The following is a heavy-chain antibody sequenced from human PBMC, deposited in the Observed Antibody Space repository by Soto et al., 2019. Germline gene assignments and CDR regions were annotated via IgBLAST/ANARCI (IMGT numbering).Heavy chain of an antibody. CDR3: AILLGYCSGGSCYSGFDD. V-gene: IGHV1-18*01. CDR2: ISAYNGNT. Sequence: ASVKVSCKASGYTFTSYGISWVRQAPGQGLEWMGWISAYNGNTNYAQKLQGRVTMTTDTSTSTAYMELRSLRSDDTAVYYCAILLGYCSGGSCYSGFDDWGQGTLVTVSS. J-gene: IGHJ4*02. D-gene: IGHD2-15*01. CDR1: GYTFTSYG.